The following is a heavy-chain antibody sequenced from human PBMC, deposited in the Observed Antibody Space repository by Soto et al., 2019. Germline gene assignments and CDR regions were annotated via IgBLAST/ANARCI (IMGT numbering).Heavy chain of an antibody. Sequence: QVQLVQSGAEVKKPGASVKVSCKASGYTFTSYGIGWVRQAPGQGLEWVGWISTNIGNTNHAQKLQGIVTLTTDTSTSIDYMELRSPRSDDTAVYYCARGGGDFDYWGQGTLVTVSS. J-gene: IGHJ4*02. CDR2: ISTNIGNT. CDR3: ARGGGDFDY. D-gene: IGHD3-16*01. CDR1: GYTFTSYG. V-gene: IGHV1-18*01.